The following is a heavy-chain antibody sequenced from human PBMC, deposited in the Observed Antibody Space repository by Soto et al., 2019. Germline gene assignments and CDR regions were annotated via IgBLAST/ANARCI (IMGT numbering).Heavy chain of an antibody. V-gene: IGHV3-23*01. CDR2: VSGSGGST. CDR3: ARVQCTGGSCFSSYYYYYGIDV. CDR1: GFTFTSYA. J-gene: IGHJ6*01. D-gene: IGHD2-15*01. Sequence: EVQLLESGGGLVQPGGSLRLSCAASGFTFTSYAMIWVRQAPGKGLEWVSAVSGSGGSTYYADSVKGRFTISRDNSKNTVYLQMNSLRAEDTAVYYCARVQCTGGSCFSSYYYYYGIDVWGQGTTVTVSS.